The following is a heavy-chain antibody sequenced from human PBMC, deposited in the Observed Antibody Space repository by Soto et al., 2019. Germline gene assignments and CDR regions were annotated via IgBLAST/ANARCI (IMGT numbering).Heavy chain of an antibody. Sequence: ASLKVSCKASGGTFSSYAISWVRQAPGQGLEWMGGIIPIFGTANYAQKFQGRVTITADESTSTAYMELSSLRSEDTAVYYCARGNNEYYYDSSGYPEYFQHWGQGTLVTVSS. J-gene: IGHJ1*01. V-gene: IGHV1-69*13. CDR1: GGTFSSYA. CDR2: IIPIFGTA. D-gene: IGHD3-22*01. CDR3: ARGNNEYYYDSSGYPEYFQH.